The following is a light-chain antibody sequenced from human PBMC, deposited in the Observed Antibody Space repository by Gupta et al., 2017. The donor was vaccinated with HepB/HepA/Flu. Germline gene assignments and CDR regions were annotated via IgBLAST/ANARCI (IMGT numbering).Light chain of an antibody. J-gene: IGLJ3*02. CDR3: AKWDDRLKGGV. CDR2: SKN. V-gene: IGLV1-44*01. CDR1: SSNIGTNT. Sequence: QSVLTQPPSASGTPVHRVTISCSGSSSNIGTNTVSWYQQFPRTEPRLLIHSKNERPSGVNERGSCYKAGDYASREIRGLQSEEEADDYCAKWDDRLKGGVFGGGTKLTVL.